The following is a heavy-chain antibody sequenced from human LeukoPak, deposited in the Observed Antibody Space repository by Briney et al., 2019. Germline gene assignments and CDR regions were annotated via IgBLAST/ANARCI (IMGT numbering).Heavy chain of an antibody. CDR3: ASINLLLYYFDY. CDR2: IYYSGST. J-gene: IGHJ4*02. CDR1: GGSISSSSYY. V-gene: IGHV4-39*01. Sequence: SETLSLTCTVSGGSISSSSYYWGWIRQPPGKGLEWIGSIYYSGSTYYNPSLKSRVTISVDTSKNQFSLKLSSVTAADTAVYYCASINLLLYYFDYWGQGTLVTVSS.